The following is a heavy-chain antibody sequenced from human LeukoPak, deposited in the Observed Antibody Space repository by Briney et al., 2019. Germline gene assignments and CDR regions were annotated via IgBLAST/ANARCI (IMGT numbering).Heavy chain of an antibody. D-gene: IGHD4-17*01. CDR1: GGSISSYY. CDR2: IYYSGSI. Sequence: PSETLSLTCTVSGGSISSYYWSWIRQPPGKGLEWIGYIYYSGSINYNPSLESRVTISVDTSKNQFSLKLSSVTAADTAVYYCARDRDYGDYVWFDPWGQGTLVTVSS. J-gene: IGHJ5*02. CDR3: ARDRDYGDYVWFDP. V-gene: IGHV4-59*01.